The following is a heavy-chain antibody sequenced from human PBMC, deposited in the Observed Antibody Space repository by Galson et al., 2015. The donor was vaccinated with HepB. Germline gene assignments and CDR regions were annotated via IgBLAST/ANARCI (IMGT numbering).Heavy chain of an antibody. D-gene: IGHD1-26*01. V-gene: IGHV1-2*06. J-gene: IGHJ3*02. CDR2: INPNSGGT. CDR1: GYTFTSYY. Sequence: SVKVSCKASGYTFTSYYMHWVRQAPGQGLEWMGRINPNSGGTNYAQKFQGRVTMTRDTSISTAYMELSRLRSDDTAVYYCARGPHKSRIMGATEGFGIWGQGTMVTVSS. CDR3: ARGPHKSRIMGATEGFGI.